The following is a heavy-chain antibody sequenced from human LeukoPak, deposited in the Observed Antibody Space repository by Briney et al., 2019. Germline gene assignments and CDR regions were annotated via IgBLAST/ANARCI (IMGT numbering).Heavy chain of an antibody. J-gene: IGHJ4*02. D-gene: IGHD6-19*01. CDR3: ARTRGIAVAGTGFDY. Sequence: GASVKVSCKASGYTFTNYALNWVRQAPGQGLEWMGWISAYNGNTNYAQKLQGRVTMTTDTSTSTAYMELRSLRSDDTAVYYCARTRGIAVAGTGFDYWGQGTLVTVSS. CDR2: ISAYNGNT. V-gene: IGHV1-18*01. CDR1: GYTFTNYA.